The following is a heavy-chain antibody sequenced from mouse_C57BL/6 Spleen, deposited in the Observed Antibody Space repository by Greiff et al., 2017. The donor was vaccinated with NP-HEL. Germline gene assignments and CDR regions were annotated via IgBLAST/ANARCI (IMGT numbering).Heavy chain of an antibody. CDR3: EREGEGPTRFLGV. CDR1: GYTFTSYW. V-gene: IGHV1-53*01. D-gene: IGHD3-3*01. Sequence: QVQLQQPGTELVKPGASVKLSCKASGYTFTSYWMNWVKPRPGQGLEWIGNINPRNGGTNYNEQFKRKATLTVDKSSSTAYMQLSSGTSEDSAVYDWEREGEGPTRFLGVRDTGTTVTGSS. J-gene: IGHJ1*03. CDR2: INPRNGGT.